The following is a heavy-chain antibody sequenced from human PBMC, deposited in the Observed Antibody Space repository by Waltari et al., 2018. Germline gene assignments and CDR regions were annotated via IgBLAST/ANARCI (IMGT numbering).Heavy chain of an antibody. CDR3: ARDRPQAMVAVDRHFDY. CDR1: GDSLKSDTDY. Sequence: RLHLQESGPGVVKPSETPSLTCTVSGDSLKSDTDYWDWIRQAPGKGLEWLGSIHHSGRSYINPSLKSRLTLSVDTSQNQFALQLNSVPAADTAVYYCARDRPQAMVAVDRHFDYWGQGFLVTVSS. D-gene: IGHD5-18*01. CDR2: IHHSGRS. V-gene: IGHV4-39*06. J-gene: IGHJ4*02.